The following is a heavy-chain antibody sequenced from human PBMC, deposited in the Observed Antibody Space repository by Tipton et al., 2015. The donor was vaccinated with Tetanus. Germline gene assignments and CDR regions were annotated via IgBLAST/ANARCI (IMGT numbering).Heavy chain of an antibody. J-gene: IGHJ5*02. CDR3: AKEGYHGSGSYAKSWFDP. CDR2: VSLSSSTI. D-gene: IGHD3-10*01. V-gene: IGHV3-48*02. Sequence: SLRLSCAASGFTFSSYSMNWVRQAPGKGLEWLAYVSLSSSTIYYADSVKGRFTISRDNAKSSLYLQMSSLREEDTAMYYCAKEGYHGSGSYAKSWFDPWGQGTLVIVSS. CDR1: GFTFSSYS.